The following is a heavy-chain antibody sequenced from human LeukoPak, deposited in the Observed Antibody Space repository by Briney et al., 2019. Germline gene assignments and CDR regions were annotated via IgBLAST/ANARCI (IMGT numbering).Heavy chain of an antibody. CDR2: ISSSSSYI. D-gene: IGHD6-19*01. Sequence: PGGSLRLSCAASGFTFSSYSMNWVRQAPGKGLEWVSSISSSSSYIYYADSVKGRFTISRDNSKNTLYLQMNSLRAEDTAVYYCARDFYSSGWHYFDYWGQGTLVTVSS. J-gene: IGHJ4*02. CDR3: ARDFYSSGWHYFDY. CDR1: GFTFSSYS. V-gene: IGHV3-21*01.